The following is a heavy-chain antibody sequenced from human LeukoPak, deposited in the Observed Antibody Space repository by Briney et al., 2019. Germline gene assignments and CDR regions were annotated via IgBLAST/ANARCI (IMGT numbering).Heavy chain of an antibody. V-gene: IGHV1-2*06. D-gene: IGHD1-1*01. CDR1: GYTFTGYY. CDR3: ARAGDDWNDGGYFDY. CDR2: INPNSGGT. J-gene: IGHJ4*02. Sequence: ASVKVSCKASGYTFTGYYMHWVRQAPGQGLEWMGRINPNSGGTNYAQKFQGRVTMTRDTSISTAYMELSRLRSDDTAVYYCARAGDDWNDGGYFDYWGRGTLVTVSS.